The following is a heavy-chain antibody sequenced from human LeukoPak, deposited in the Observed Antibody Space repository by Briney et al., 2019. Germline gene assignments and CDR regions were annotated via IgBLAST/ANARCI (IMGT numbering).Heavy chain of an antibody. D-gene: IGHD5-12*01. CDR3: ARWDYNSGWYVDY. V-gene: IGHV3-7*01. CDR2: IKPDGGEQ. Sequence: GGSLRLSCVASGFTFSNYWMTWVRQAPGKGLEWVANIKPDGGEQQYVDSLKGRFTISGDNAKNSLFLEMNSLTAEDTAVYYCARWDYNSGWYVDYWGQGTLVTVSS. CDR1: GFTFSNYW. J-gene: IGHJ4*02.